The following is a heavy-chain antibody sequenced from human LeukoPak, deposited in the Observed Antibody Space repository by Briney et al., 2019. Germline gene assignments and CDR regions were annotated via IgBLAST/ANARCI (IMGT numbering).Heavy chain of an antibody. V-gene: IGHV3-21*01. CDR1: GFTFSNYA. J-gene: IGHJ6*01. CDR2: ISSSSSYI. D-gene: IGHD2-2*01. CDR3: ARDWRIVVVPAAWGYYYGMDV. Sequence: GGSLRLSCAASGFTFSNYAMSWVRQAPGKGLEWVSSISSSSSYIYYADSVKGRFTISRDNAKNSLYLQMNSLRAEDTAVYYCARDWRIVVVPAAWGYYYGMDVGGKGPRSPSPQ.